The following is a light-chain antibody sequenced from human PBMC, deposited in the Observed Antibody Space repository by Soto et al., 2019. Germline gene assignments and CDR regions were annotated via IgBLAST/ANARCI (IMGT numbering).Light chain of an antibody. CDR3: QQSYSTPYT. V-gene: IGKV1-39*01. CDR1: QSISSY. J-gene: IGKJ2*01. Sequence: DIQMTQSPSSLSASVGDRVTITCRASQSISSYLNWYQQKPGKAPNLMIYAASSFQSGVPSRFSGSGSGTDFTLTISSPQPEDFSTYYCQQSYSTPYTFGQGTKLEIK. CDR2: AAS.